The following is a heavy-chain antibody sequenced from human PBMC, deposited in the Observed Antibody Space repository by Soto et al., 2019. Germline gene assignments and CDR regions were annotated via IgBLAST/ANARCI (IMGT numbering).Heavy chain of an antibody. J-gene: IGHJ4*02. CDR2: INHSGST. D-gene: IGHD4-17*01. V-gene: IGHV4-34*01. CDR1: GGSFSGYY. CDR3: VACDYADYPRY. Sequence: SETLSLTCAVYGGSFSGYYWRWVRQSPRKGLEWIGEINHSGSTNYNPSLKSRLTISVDTSKNQFSLKLSSVTAADTALYYCVACDYADYPRYWGQGSLVTVSS.